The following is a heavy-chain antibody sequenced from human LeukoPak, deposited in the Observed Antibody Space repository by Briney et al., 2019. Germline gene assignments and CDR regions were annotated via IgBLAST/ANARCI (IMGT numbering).Heavy chain of an antibody. CDR3: ARRVVTQGYYYYYGMDV. V-gene: IGHV5-51*01. D-gene: IGHD4-23*01. CDR1: GYSFTSYW. Sequence: GESLKISCKGSGYSFTSYWIGWVRQMPGKGLEWMGIIYSGDSDTRYSPSFQGQVTISADKSISTAYLQWSSLKASDTAMYYCARRVVTQGYYYYYGMDVWGQGTTVTVSS. J-gene: IGHJ6*02. CDR2: IYSGDSDT.